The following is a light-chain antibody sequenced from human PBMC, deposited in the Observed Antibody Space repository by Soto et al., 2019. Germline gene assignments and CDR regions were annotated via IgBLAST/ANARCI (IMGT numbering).Light chain of an antibody. Sequence: DIQMTQSPSSVSASVGARVTITCRASQDISVWLAWYQQKPGKAPKLLIYAASNLQTGVPSRFSGSGTWTDFTLSSHSLQPEYCANYYCQQANCLPRTFGPGTKGDIK. J-gene: IGKJ3*01. CDR3: QQANCLPRT. CDR2: AAS. V-gene: IGKV1D-12*01. CDR1: QDISVW.